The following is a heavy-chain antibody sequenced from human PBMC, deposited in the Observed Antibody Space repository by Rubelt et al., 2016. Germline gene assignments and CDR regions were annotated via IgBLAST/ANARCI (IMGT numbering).Heavy chain of an antibody. J-gene: IGHJ4*02. Sequence: QVQLVESGGGVVQPGRSLRLSCAASGFSFSSYGMHWVRQAPGKGLEWVGVIAYDGDKKYYADSVKGRFTISRDNSKNTLYLQMNSLVAVETAVYYCARDPNSYGSRAGSDYWGQGTLVTVSS. D-gene: IGHD5-18*01. CDR2: IAYDGDKK. V-gene: IGHV3-30*03. CDR1: GFSFSSYG. CDR3: ARDPNSYGSRAGSDY.